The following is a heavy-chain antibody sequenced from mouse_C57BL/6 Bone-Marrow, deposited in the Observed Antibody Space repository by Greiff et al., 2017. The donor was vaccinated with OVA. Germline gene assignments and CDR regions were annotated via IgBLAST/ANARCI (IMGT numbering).Heavy chain of an antibody. CDR3: AIYYGSSSYWYFDV. V-gene: IGHV1-80*01. Sequence: QVKLQESGAELVKPGASVKISCKASGYAFSSYWMNWVKQRPGKGLEWIGQIYPGDGDTNYNGKFKGKATLTADKSSSTAYMQRSSLTSEDSAVYFCAIYYGSSSYWYFDVWGTGTTVTVSS. D-gene: IGHD1-1*01. CDR1: GYAFSSYW. J-gene: IGHJ1*03. CDR2: IYPGDGDT.